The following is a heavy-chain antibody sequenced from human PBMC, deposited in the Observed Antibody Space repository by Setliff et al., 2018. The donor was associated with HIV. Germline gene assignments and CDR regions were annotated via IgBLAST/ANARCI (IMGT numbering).Heavy chain of an antibody. CDR2: ICPGDSDT. CDR3: AGHDDTYGYPF. CDR1: GYSFTRNW. J-gene: IGHJ3*01. D-gene: IGHD5-18*01. Sequence: PGESLTISCEASGYSFTRNWIGWVRQTPGKGLEWMGIICPGDSDTRYSPSFQGQVTISADKSISTAYLQWSSLKASDTAMYYCAGHDDTYGYPFWGQGTKVTVSS. V-gene: IGHV5-51*01.